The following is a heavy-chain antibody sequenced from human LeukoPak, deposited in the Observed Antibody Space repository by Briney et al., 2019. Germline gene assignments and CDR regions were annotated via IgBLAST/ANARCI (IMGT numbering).Heavy chain of an antibody. CDR2: ISSSGNTI. CDR3: ARDLFPSTTAYFDY. D-gene: IGHD4-11*01. V-gene: IGHV3-48*03. J-gene: IGHJ4*02. Sequence: GGSLRLSCAASGFTFSSYEMNWVRQAPGKGLEWVSYISSSGNTIYHADSVKGRFTISRDDAKNSLYLQMNSLRAEDTAAYYCARDLFPSTTAYFDYWGQGTLVTVSS. CDR1: GFTFSSYE.